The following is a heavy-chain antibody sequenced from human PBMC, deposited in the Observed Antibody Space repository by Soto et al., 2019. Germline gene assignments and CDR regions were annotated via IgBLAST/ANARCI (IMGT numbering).Heavy chain of an antibody. D-gene: IGHD1-26*01. V-gene: IGHV3-72*01. CDR3: ARDRGYSGSN. J-gene: IGHJ4*02. Sequence: EVQLVESGGGLVQPGGSLRLSCAASGFTFSDHYMDWVRQAPGKGLECVGRTRNKANSYTTEYAASVKSRFTISRDDSKNSLYLQMNSLKTEDTAVYYCARDRGYSGSNWGQGTLVTVSS. CDR1: GFTFSDHY. CDR2: TRNKANSYTT.